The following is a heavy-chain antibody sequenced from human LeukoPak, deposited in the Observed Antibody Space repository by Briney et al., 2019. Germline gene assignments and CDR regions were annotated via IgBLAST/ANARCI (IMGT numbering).Heavy chain of an antibody. J-gene: IGHJ6*02. CDR1: GGSISSYY. V-gene: IGHV4-59*12. Sequence: SETLSLTCTVSGGSISSYYWSWIRQPPGKGLEWIGYIYYSGSTNYNPSLKSRVTISVDTSKNRFSLKLSSVTAADTAVYYCASGAVGRYSSGWYGPRAYYGMDVWGQGTTVTVSS. CDR2: IYYSGST. CDR3: ASGAVGRYSSGWYGPRAYYGMDV. D-gene: IGHD6-19*01.